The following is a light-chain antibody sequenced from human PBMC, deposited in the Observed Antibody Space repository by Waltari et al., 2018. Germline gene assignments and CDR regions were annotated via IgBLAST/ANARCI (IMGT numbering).Light chain of an antibody. CDR1: QSISSY. Sequence: DIQMTQSPSSLSASVGDRVTITFRARQSISSYLNWYQQKPGKAPKLLIYAASSLQSGVPSRFSGSGSGTDFTLTISSLQPEDFATYYCQQSYRTPPTFGQGTKVEIK. CDR3: QQSYRTPPT. V-gene: IGKV1-39*01. CDR2: AAS. J-gene: IGKJ1*01.